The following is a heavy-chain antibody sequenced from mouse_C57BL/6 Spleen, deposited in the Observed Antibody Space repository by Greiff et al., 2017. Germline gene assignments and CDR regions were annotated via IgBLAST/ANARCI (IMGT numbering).Heavy chain of an antibody. V-gene: IGHV5-6*01. J-gene: IGHJ3*01. Sequence: EVQVVESGGDLVKPGGSLKLSCAASGFTFSSYGMSWVRQTPDKRLEWVATISSGGSYTYYPDSVKGRFTISRDNAKNTLYLQMSSLKSEDTAMYYCARHEDPDAYWGQGTLVTVSA. CDR2: ISSGGSYT. CDR3: ARHEDPDAY. CDR1: GFTFSSYG.